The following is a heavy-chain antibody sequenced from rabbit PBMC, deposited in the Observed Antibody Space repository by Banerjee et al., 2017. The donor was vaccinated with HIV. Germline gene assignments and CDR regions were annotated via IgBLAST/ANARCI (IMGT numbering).Heavy chain of an antibody. Sequence: QSLEESGGGLVQPEGSLTLTCKASGFDFSSIYYMCWVRQAPGKGLEWIGCISAGSSGTTYYASWAKGRFTISKTSSTTVTLQMTSLTAADTATYFCARHETGTSGYDYVLWGQGTLVTVS. J-gene: IGHJ3*01. V-gene: IGHV1S40*01. CDR1: GFDFSSIYY. D-gene: IGHD1-1*01. CDR3: ARHETGTSGYDYVL. CDR2: ISAGSSGTT.